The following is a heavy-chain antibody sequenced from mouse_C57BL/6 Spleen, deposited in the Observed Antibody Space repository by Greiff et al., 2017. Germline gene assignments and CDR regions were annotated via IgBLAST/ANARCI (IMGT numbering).Heavy chain of an antibody. J-gene: IGHJ3*01. V-gene: IGHV1-64*01. CDR2: IHPNSGST. CDR3: ARERDYDGDWFAY. Sequence: QVQLQQPGAELVKPGASVKLSCKASGYTFTSYWMHWVKQRPGQGLEWIGMIHPNSGSTNYNEKFKSKATLTVDKSSSTAYMQLSSLTSEDSAVYYCARERDYDGDWFAYWSQGTLVTVSA. D-gene: IGHD2-4*01. CDR1: GYTFTSYW.